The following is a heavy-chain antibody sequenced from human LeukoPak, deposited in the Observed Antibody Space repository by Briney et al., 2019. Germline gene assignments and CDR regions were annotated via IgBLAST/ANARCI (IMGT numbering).Heavy chain of an antibody. CDR3: ASNNYYDSSGYYWGILNDY. Sequence: SVKVSCKASGGTFSSYAISWVRQAPGQGLEWMGGIIPIFGTANYAQKFQGRVTITTDESTSTAYMELSSLRSENTAVYYCASNNYYDSSGYYWGILNDYWGQGTLVTVSS. J-gene: IGHJ4*02. D-gene: IGHD3-22*01. CDR1: GGTFSSYA. V-gene: IGHV1-69*05. CDR2: IIPIFGTA.